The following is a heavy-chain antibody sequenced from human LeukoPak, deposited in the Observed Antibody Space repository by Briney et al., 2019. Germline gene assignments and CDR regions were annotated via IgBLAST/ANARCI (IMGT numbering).Heavy chain of an antibody. Sequence: GGSLRLSCAASGFTFDDYAMHWVRQAPGKGLEWVSLISGDGGSTYYADSVKGRFTISRDNSKNSLYLQMSSLRTEDTALYYCAKDSSRFLEWLSTFVDYWGQGTLVTVSS. J-gene: IGHJ4*02. CDR3: AKDSSRFLEWLSTFVDY. D-gene: IGHD3-3*01. V-gene: IGHV3-43*02. CDR1: GFTFDDYA. CDR2: ISGDGGST.